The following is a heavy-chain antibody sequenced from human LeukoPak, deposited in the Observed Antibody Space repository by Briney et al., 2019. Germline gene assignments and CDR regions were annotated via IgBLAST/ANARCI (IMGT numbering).Heavy chain of an antibody. CDR2: IYYSGST. CDR3: ARGRRRVDWFDP. CDR1: GGSISSYY. Sequence: SETLSLTCTVSGGSISSYYWSWIRQPPGKGLEWIGYIYYSGSTNYNPSLKSRVTISVDTSKNQFSLKLSSVTAADTAVYYCARGRRRVDWFDPWGQGTLVTVSS. J-gene: IGHJ5*02. V-gene: IGHV4-59*12.